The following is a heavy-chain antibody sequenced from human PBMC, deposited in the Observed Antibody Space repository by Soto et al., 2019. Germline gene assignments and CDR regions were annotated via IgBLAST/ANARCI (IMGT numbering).Heavy chain of an antibody. CDR3: ARDRGLDRAFDY. D-gene: IGHD3-10*01. CDR2: IWYDGSNK. J-gene: IGHJ4*02. CDR1: GFTFSSYG. V-gene: IGHV3-33*01. Sequence: QVQLVESGGGMVQPGRSLRLSCAASGFTFSSYGMHWVRQAPGKGLEWVAVIWYDGSNKYYADSVKGRFTISRDNSKNTLYLQMNSLRAEDTAVYYCARDRGLDRAFDYWGQGTLVTVSS.